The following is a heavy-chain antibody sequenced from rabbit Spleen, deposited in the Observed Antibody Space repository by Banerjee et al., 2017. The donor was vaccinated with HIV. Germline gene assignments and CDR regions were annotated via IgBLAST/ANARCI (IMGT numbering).Heavy chain of an antibody. V-gene: IGHV1S40*01. Sequence: QSLEESGGDLVKPGASLTLTCIASGVSFSGDSYMCWVRQAPGKGLEWIACIAAGSGGTTYYANWAKGQFTISKTSSTTVTLQMTSLTAADTATYFCARFYAGYGDFGYAAMWGPGTLVTVS. J-gene: IGHJ4*01. CDR3: ARFYAGYGDFGYAAM. CDR2: IAAGSGGTT. D-gene: IGHD7-1*01. CDR1: GVSFSGDSY.